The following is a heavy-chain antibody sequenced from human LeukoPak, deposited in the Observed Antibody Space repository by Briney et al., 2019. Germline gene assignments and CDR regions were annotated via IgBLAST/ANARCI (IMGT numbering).Heavy chain of an antibody. J-gene: IGHJ4*02. CDR1: GFTFSSYE. Sequence: GGSLRLSCAASGFTFSSYEMNWVRQAPGKGLEWVSYISSSGSTIYYADSVKGRFTISRDNAKNSLYLQMNSLRAEDTAVYYCAKRPGYSSGWPDYWGQGTLVTVSS. CDR3: AKRPGYSSGWPDY. V-gene: IGHV3-48*03. CDR2: ISSSGSTI. D-gene: IGHD6-19*01.